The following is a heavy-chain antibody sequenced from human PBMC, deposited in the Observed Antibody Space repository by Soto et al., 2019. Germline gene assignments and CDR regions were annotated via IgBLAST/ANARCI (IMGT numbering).Heavy chain of an antibody. CDR2: ISYDGSNK. J-gene: IGHJ6*02. CDR1: GFTFSSYG. CDR3: AKDTLIWFGELLVNYGMDV. D-gene: IGHD3-10*01. Sequence: QVQLVESGGGVVQPGRSLRLSCAASGFTFSSYGMHWVRQAPGKGLEWVAVISYDGSNKYYADSVKGRFTISRDNSKNTLYLQMNSLRAEDTAVYYCAKDTLIWFGELLVNYGMDVWGQGTTVTVSS. V-gene: IGHV3-30*18.